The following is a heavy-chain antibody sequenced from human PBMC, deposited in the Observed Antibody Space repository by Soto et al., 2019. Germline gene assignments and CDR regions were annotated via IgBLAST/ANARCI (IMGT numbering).Heavy chain of an antibody. Sequence: EMQLLESGGGLVQPGGSLRLSCAAAGFTFSSYAMSWVRQAPGKGLEWVSAMSGSGAYIHYADSVKGRFTISRDNSKKPLYLQRNSLRAEDTAVYYCAKQGGRSGWWYFDYWGQGTLVTVSS. J-gene: IGHJ4*02. CDR1: GFTFSSYA. D-gene: IGHD6-19*01. CDR2: MSGSGAYI. V-gene: IGHV3-23*01. CDR3: AKQGGRSGWWYFDY.